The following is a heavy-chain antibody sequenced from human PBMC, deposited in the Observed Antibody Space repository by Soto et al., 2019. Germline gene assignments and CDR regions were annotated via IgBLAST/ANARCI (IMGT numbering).Heavy chain of an antibody. J-gene: IGHJ4*02. CDR2: ISVNKGNT. V-gene: IGHV1-18*04. Sequence: QVQLVQSGAEAKKPGASVKVSCKASGYTFTSYDISWLRKAPGQWLEWMVWISVNKGNTNYAQKLRGRVTMTKDTSASTVYMELRSLRSDDTAVYYCARGVYLHGYDYWGQGSLVTVSS. D-gene: IGHD2-8*01. CDR1: GYTFTSYD. CDR3: ARGVYLHGYDY.